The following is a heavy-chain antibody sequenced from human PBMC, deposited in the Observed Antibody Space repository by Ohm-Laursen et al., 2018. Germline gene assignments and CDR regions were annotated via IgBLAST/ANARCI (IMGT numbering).Heavy chain of an antibody. V-gene: IGHV1-18*01. CDR2: ISAYNGNT. D-gene: IGHD3-3*01. Sequence: ASVKVSCKTSGYTFTSYGISWVRQAPGQGLEWMGWISAYNGNTNYAQKLQGRVTMTTDTSTSTAYMELRSLRSDDTAAYYCATTVRFGVVILPQYYYYGMDVWGQGTTVTVSS. J-gene: IGHJ6*02. CDR3: ATTVRFGVVILPQYYYYGMDV. CDR1: GYTFTSYG.